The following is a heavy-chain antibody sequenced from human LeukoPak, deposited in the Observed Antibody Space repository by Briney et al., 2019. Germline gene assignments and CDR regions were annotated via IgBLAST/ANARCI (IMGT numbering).Heavy chain of an antibody. CDR3: TTAPRYFDYYPPDY. CDR1: GFTFSNGG. CDR2: IKSKTDGGTT. Sequence: GGSLRLSCAASGFTFSNGGMSWVRQAPGKGLEWVGRIKSKTDGGTTDYAAPVKGRFTISRDDSKNTLFLQMNSLKTEDTAVYNCTTAPRYFDYYPPDYWGQGTLVSVSS. V-gene: IGHV3-15*01. D-gene: IGHD3-9*01. J-gene: IGHJ4*02.